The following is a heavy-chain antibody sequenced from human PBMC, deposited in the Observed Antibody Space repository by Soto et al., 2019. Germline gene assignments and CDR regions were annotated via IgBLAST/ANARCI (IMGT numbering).Heavy chain of an antibody. CDR3: AGPGYSSQDY. D-gene: IGHD5-18*01. Sequence: GRSLRLSCAASGFTFSSFALSWVRQAPGKGLEWVSAISGSGDGTDYADSVKGRFTISRDNSKNTLYLQMNSLRAEDTAVYYCAGPGYSSQDYWGQGALVTVSS. J-gene: IGHJ4*02. V-gene: IGHV3-23*01. CDR1: GFTFSSFA. CDR2: ISGSGDGT.